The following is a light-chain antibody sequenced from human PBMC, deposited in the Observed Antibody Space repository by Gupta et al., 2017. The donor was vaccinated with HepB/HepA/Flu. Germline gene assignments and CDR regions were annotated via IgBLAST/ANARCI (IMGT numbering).Light chain of an antibody. CDR2: DTS. Sequence: QAVVTQEPSLTVSPGGTVTLTCGSSTGAVTSGHYPYWFQQKPGQAPRTLIYDTSNKHSWTPARFSGSLPGGKAALTLSGAQTEDEADYYCLLSYSGARVFGTGTKVTVL. CDR3: LLSYSGARV. V-gene: IGLV7-46*01. CDR1: TGAVTSGHY. J-gene: IGLJ1*01.